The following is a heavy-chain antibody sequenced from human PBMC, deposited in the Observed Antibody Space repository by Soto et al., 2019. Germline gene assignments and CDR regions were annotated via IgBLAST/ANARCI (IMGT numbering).Heavy chain of an antibody. D-gene: IGHD2-15*01. CDR2: INPSGGST. Sequence: ASVKVSCKASGYTFTSYYMHWVRQAPGQGLEWMGIINPSGGSTSYAQKFQGRVTMTRDTSTSTVYMELSSLRSEDTAVYYCASGDCSGGSCYSDAFDIWGQGTMVTVSS. V-gene: IGHV1-46*03. CDR1: GYTFTSYY. CDR3: ASGDCSGGSCYSDAFDI. J-gene: IGHJ3*02.